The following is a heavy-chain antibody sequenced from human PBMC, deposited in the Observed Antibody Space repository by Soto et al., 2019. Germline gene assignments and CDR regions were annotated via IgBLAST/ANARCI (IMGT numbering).Heavy chain of an antibody. J-gene: IGHJ6*02. Sequence: PGGSLRLSCTGSGFTSGAYTISWVRQAPGKWLEWVGSIRSTVYGPTPDVAASLRGRFTVSRDDSNDTAYLHMNNLRNEDAAIYYCTRIKEWLIRRRFHYYGMDVWGQGXTVTVSS. CDR1: GFTSGAYT. V-gene: IGHV3-49*04. CDR3: TRIKEWLIRRRFHYYGMDV. D-gene: IGHD6-19*01. CDR2: IRSTVYGPTP.